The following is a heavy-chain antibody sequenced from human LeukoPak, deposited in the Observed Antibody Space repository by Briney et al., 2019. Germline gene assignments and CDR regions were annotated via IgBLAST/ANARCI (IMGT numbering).Heavy chain of an antibody. CDR3: AKIGKLEYSGYDRYYFDY. CDR2: IRYDVSQK. V-gene: IGHV3-30*02. J-gene: IGHJ4*02. D-gene: IGHD5-12*01. CDR1: GVIFSDDV. Sequence: GGALRLSCAASGVIFSDDVMHWVRQAPGKGLEWVAFIRYDVSQKYYANSVKGRFTISRDDSRNTIYLQMNSLRVEDTAVYYCAKIGKLEYSGYDRYYFDYWGQGTLVTVSS.